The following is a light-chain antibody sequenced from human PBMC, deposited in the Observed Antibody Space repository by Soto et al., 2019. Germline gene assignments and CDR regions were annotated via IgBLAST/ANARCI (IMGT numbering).Light chain of an antibody. V-gene: IGKV1-5*03. CDR3: QHYNSYSMYT. Sequence: DIQMTQSPSTLSASVGDRVTITCRASQSISSWLAWYQQKPGKAPKLLIYKASSLESGVPSRFSGSGSGTEFTLTISSLQPDDFATYYCQHYNSYSMYTFGQGNKLEIK. CDR1: QSISSW. CDR2: KAS. J-gene: IGKJ2*01.